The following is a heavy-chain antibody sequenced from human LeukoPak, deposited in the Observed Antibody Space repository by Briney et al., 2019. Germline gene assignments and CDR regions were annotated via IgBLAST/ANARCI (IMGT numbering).Heavy chain of an antibody. J-gene: IGHJ6*03. D-gene: IGHD3-16*02. CDR2: ISYDGSNK. Sequence: PGGSLRLSCAASGFTFRSYAMHWVRQAPGKGLEWVAVISYDGSNKYYADSVKGQFTISRDNSKNTLYLQMNSLRAEDTAVYYCARGLSYYYYMDVWGKGTTVTVSS. CDR1: GFTFRSYA. V-gene: IGHV3-30-3*01. CDR3: ARGLSYYYYMDV.